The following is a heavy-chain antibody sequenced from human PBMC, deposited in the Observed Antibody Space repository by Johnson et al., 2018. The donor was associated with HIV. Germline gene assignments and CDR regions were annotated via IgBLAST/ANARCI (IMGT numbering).Heavy chain of an antibody. CDR3: ARDTYYYDTSGYLTRPRAFDV. J-gene: IGHJ3*01. CDR2: ISYDGSNK. V-gene: IGHV3-30-3*01. Sequence: VESGGGVVQPGRSLRLSCAASGFTFSSYAMHWVRQAPGKGLEWVAVISYDGSNKYYADSVKGRFTISRDNSKNTLYLQMNSLRAEDTAVYYCARDTYYYDTSGYLTRPRAFDVWGQGTMVTVSS. D-gene: IGHD3-22*01. CDR1: GFTFSSYA.